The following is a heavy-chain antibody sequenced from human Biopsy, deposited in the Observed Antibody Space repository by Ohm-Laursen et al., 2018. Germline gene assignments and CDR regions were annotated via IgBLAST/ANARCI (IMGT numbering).Heavy chain of an antibody. Sequence: SETLSLTCTVSSASINLYYWGWIRQSPGKGLEWIGYINHSGHTNYNPSLKSRLTMSVDTSKSQFSLKLTSVTAADTAVYYCARDRIAYCTATSCDNFGLDVWGQGTTVTVSS. D-gene: IGHD2-8*02. CDR2: INHSGHT. V-gene: IGHV4-59*01. J-gene: IGHJ6*02. CDR1: SASINLYY. CDR3: ARDRIAYCTATSCDNFGLDV.